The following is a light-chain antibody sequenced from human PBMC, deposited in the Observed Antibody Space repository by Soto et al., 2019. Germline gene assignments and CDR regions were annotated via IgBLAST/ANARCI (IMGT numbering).Light chain of an antibody. Sequence: QSALTQPPSASGSPGQSVTIACTGGSSDIGAYNYVSWYQQRPGQVPKLIIYEVTNRPSGVPDRFSGSKSGNTASLTVSGLQADDEAVYYCCSHAGSNSYYLFGPGTKLTVL. V-gene: IGLV2-8*01. J-gene: IGLJ1*01. CDR2: EVT. CDR3: CSHAGSNSYYL. CDR1: SSDIGAYNY.